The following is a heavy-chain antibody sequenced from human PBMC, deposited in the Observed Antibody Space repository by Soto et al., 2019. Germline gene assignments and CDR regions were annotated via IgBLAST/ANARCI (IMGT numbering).Heavy chain of an antibody. J-gene: IGHJ4*02. V-gene: IGHV3-30-3*01. CDR1: GFTFSSYA. CDR2: ISYDGSNK. CDR3: ARDEFEGEAVVVPAAIDY. D-gene: IGHD2-2*01. Sequence: GGSLRLSCAASGFTFSSYAMHWVRQAPGKGLEWVAVISYDGSNKYYADSVKGRFTISRDNSKNTLYLQMNSLRAEDTAVYYCARDEFEGEAVVVPAAIDYWGQGTLVTVSS.